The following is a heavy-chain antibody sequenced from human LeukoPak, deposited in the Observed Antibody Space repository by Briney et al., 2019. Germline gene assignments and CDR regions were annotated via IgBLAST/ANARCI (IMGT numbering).Heavy chain of an antibody. Sequence: SETLSLTCTVSNYSISSAYYWGWIRQPPGKGLEWIGSIYHSGIVYYNPSLKSRVTISVDTSKNQFSLKLSSVTAADTAVYYCARSPQQLPPDYWGQGTLVTVSS. J-gene: IGHJ4*02. D-gene: IGHD6-13*01. V-gene: IGHV4-38-2*02. CDR3: ARSPQQLPPDY. CDR1: NYSISSAYY. CDR2: IYHSGIV.